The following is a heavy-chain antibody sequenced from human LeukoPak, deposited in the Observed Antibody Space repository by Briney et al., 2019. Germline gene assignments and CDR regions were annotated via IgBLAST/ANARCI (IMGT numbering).Heavy chain of an antibody. V-gene: IGHV4-59*08. D-gene: IGHD2-15*01. CDR3: ASICSGGSCFGYYFDY. CDR2: IYYSGST. CDR1: GGSLSSYY. J-gene: IGHJ4*02. Sequence: SETLSLTCTVSGGSLSSYYWSCIRQPPGKGLEWIGYIYYSGSTNYNPSLKSRVTISVDTSKNQFSLKLSSVTAADTAVYYCASICSGGSCFGYYFDYWGQGTLVTVSS.